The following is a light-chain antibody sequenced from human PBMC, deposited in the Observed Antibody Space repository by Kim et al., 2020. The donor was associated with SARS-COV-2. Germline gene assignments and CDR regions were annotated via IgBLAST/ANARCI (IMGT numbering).Light chain of an antibody. CDR2: HAS. CDR1: QSVRSY. CDR3: QQRNNWPPT. Sequence: WSPGERATPSARASQSVRSYLAWYQQNPGQAPRLLIYHASNRATGIPARFSGSGSGTDFTLTISSLDPDDFAVYYCQQRNNWPPTFGQGTRLEIK. J-gene: IGKJ5*01. V-gene: IGKV3-11*01.